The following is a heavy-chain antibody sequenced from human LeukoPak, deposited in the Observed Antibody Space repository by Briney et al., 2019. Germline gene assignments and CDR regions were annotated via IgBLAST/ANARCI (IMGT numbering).Heavy chain of an antibody. CDR3: AREGTGITMIVVVTYFDY. CDR1: GFTFSSYA. J-gene: IGHJ4*02. D-gene: IGHD3-22*01. CDR2: ISYDGSNK. V-gene: IGHV3-30*04. Sequence: GGSLRLSCAASGFTFSSYAMHWVRQAPGKGLGWVAVISYDGSNKYYADSVKGRFTISRDNSKNTLYLQMNSLRAEDTAVYYCAREGTGITMIVVVTYFDYWGQGTLVTVSS.